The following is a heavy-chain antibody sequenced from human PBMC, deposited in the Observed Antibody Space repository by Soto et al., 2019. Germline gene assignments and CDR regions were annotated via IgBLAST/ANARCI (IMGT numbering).Heavy chain of an antibody. J-gene: IGHJ4*02. CDR1: GGSISSGGYY. CDR3: ARGGIAARIH. Sequence: QVQLQESGPGLVKPSQTLSLTCTVSGGSISSGGYYWSWIRQHPGKGLEWIGYIYYSGSTYYNPSLQXXVXRXGDTSKKQFSLKLSSVTAADTAVYYCARGGIAARIHWGQGTLVTVSS. CDR2: IYYSGST. D-gene: IGHD6-6*01. V-gene: IGHV4-31*01.